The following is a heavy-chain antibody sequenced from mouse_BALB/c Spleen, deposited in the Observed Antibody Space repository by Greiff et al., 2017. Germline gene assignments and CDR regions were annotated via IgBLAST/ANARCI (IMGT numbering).Heavy chain of an antibody. J-gene: IGHJ4*01. Sequence: DVKLVESGGDLVKPGGSLKLSCAASGFTFSSYGMSWVRQTPDKRLEWVATISSGGSYTYYPDSVKGRFTISRDNAKNTLYLQMSSLKSEDTAMYYCARHWGYDYLYAMDYWGQGTSVTVSS. V-gene: IGHV5-6*02. CDR3: ARHWGYDYLYAMDY. D-gene: IGHD2-4*01. CDR2: ISSGGSYT. CDR1: GFTFSSYG.